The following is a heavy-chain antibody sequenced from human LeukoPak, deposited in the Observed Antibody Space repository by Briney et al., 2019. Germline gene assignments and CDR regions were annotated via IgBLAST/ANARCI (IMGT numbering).Heavy chain of an antibody. J-gene: IGHJ1*01. Sequence: PGGSLRLSCAAPGFTFSNAWMSWVRQAPGKGLEWVGRIKSKTDGGTTDYAAPVKGRFTISRDDSKNTLYLQMNSLQTEDTAVYYCTTDRYCSGGSCREYFQHWGQGTLVTVSS. CDR2: IKSKTDGGTT. V-gene: IGHV3-15*01. D-gene: IGHD2-15*01. CDR1: GFTFSNAW. CDR3: TTDRYCSGGSCREYFQH.